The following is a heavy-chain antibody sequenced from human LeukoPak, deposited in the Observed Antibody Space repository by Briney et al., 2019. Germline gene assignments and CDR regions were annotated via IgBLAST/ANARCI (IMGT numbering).Heavy chain of an antibody. CDR1: GSSISSGGYS. J-gene: IGHJ5*02. CDR3: ARVEYYYDSSGYYNWFDP. Sequence: SQTLSLSCAVSGSSISSGGYSWSWIRQPPGKGLEWIGYIYHSGSTYYNPSLKSRVTISVDRSKNQFSLKLISVTAADTAVYFCARVEYYYDSSGYYNWFDPWGQGTLVTVSS. V-gene: IGHV4-30-2*01. D-gene: IGHD3-22*01. CDR2: IYHSGST.